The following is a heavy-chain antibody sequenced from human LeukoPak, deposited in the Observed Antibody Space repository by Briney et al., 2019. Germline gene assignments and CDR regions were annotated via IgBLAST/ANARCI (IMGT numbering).Heavy chain of an antibody. CDR3: ARGITAAGNVNRFDP. Sequence: SETLSLTCTVSGGSVSSYYWSWIRQPAGQGLEWIGRIYSSGTTNYNPSLKSRVTMSVDTSKNHFSLKLSSVTAADTAVYYCARGITAAGNVNRFDPWGQGTLVTVSS. V-gene: IGHV4-4*07. J-gene: IGHJ5*02. D-gene: IGHD6-13*01. CDR1: GGSVSSYY. CDR2: IYSSGTT.